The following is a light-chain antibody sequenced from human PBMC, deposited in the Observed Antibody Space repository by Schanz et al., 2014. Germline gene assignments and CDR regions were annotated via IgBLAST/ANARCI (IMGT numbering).Light chain of an antibody. CDR3: SSYADSSTL. CDR2: EGS. CDR1: SRDVGSYNL. Sequence: QSALTQPASVSGTPGQSITISCTGTSRDVGSYNLVSWYQQHPGKAPKLMIYEGSKRPSGVSNRFSGSKSANTASLTISGLQAEDEADYYCSSYADSSTLFGPGTKLTVL. J-gene: IGLJ1*01. V-gene: IGLV2-14*02.